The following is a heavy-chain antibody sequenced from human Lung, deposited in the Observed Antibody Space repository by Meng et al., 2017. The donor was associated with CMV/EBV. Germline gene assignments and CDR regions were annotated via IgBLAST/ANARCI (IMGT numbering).Heavy chain of an antibody. Sequence: GGSLRLSCAASGFTFSSYSMNWVRQAPGKGLEWVSYISSSSSTIYYADSVKGRFTISRDNAKNSLYLQMNSLRAEDTAVYYCARAHYDYVWGSSLYYFADWGQGNXV. CDR2: ISSSSSTI. CDR3: ARAHYDYVWGSSLYYFAD. V-gene: IGHV3-48*04. J-gene: IGHJ4*02. CDR1: GFTFSSYS. D-gene: IGHD3-16*01.